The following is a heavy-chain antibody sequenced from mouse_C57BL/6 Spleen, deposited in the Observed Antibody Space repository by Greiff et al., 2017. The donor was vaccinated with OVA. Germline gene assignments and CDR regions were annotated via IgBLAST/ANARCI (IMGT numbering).Heavy chain of an antibody. CDR3: TTQPAQASWFAY. J-gene: IGHJ3*01. CDR2: IDPENGDT. V-gene: IGHV14-4*01. Sequence: EVQLQQSGAELVRPGASVKLSCTASGFNIKDDYMHWVKQRPEQGLEWIGWIDPENGDTEYASKFQGKATITADTSSNTAYLQLSSLTSEDTAVYYCTTQPAQASWFAYWGQGTLVTVSA. D-gene: IGHD3-2*02. CDR1: GFNIKDDY.